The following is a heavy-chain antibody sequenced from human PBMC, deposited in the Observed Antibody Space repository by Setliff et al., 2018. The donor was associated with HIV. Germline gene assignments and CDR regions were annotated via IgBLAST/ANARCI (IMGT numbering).Heavy chain of an antibody. D-gene: IGHD3-10*02. CDR1: GGTFSNYA. CDR2: IIPIFGST. J-gene: IGHJ6*03. V-gene: IGHV1-69*13. Sequence: SVKVSCKASGGTFSNYAISWVRQAPGQGLEWMGGIIPIFGSTKYAQEFQGRVTITADESTSTADMELSSLRSEDTAVYYCARIVRPSYYYYYYMDVWGKGTTVTVSS. CDR3: ARIVRPSYYYYYYMDV.